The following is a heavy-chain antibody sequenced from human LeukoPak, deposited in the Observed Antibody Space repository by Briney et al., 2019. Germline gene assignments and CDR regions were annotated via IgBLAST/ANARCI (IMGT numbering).Heavy chain of an antibody. D-gene: IGHD6-13*01. CDR1: GFAFRTYG. CDR2: IWSDGSTK. V-gene: IGHV3-33*01. CDR3: ARDPPHYSSSWYYFDY. Sequence: GGSLRLSCAASGFAFRTYGMHWVRQAPGKGLEWVAVIWSDGSTKYYADSVKGRFTVSRDNSKNTLYLQMNSLRAEDTALYYCARDPPHYSSSWYYFDYWGPGTLVTVSS. J-gene: IGHJ4*02.